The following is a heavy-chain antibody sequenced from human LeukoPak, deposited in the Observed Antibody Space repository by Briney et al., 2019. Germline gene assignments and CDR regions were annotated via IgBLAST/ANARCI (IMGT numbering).Heavy chain of an antibody. Sequence: PSETLSLTCTVSGGSISSYYWSWIRQPPGKGLEWIGYIYDSGSTNYNPSLKSRVTISVDTSKNQFSLNLTSVTAADTAVYYCARAPPFPHSLDIWGQGTMVTVSS. CDR2: IYDSGST. D-gene: IGHD2-21*01. CDR1: GGSISSYY. V-gene: IGHV4-59*01. J-gene: IGHJ3*02. CDR3: ARAPPFPHSLDI.